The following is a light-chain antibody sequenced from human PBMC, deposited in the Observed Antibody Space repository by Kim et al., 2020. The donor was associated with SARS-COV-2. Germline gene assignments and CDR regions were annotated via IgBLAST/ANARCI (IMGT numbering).Light chain of an antibody. CDR1: ILGDKY. CDR2: QDS. J-gene: IGLJ2*01. V-gene: IGLV3-1*01. Sequence: VYPAQTATSTCSGDILGDKYACWYQQKPGRSPVLVIYQDSKRPSGLPERFSGSNSGNTATLTISGTQTMDEADYYCQAWDSSTPVVFGGGTQLTVL. CDR3: QAWDSSTPVV.